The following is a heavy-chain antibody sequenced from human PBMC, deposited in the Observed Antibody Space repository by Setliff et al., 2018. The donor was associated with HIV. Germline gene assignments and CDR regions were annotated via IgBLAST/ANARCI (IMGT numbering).Heavy chain of an antibody. V-gene: IGHV4-39*07. CDR1: GETIRNGFYY. CDR3: ARGGGPDTNFDS. J-gene: IGHJ4*02. Sequence: SETLSLTCTVSGETIRNGFYYWHWMRQPPGKGLEWIGSIYYSGSTHYRSSLKSRVTISVDTSKNQFSLRLSSVTAADTAVYYCARGGGPDTNFDSWGRGTLVTVSS. CDR2: IYYSGST.